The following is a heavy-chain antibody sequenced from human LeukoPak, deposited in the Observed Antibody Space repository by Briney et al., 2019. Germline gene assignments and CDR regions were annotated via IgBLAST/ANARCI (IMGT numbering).Heavy chain of an antibody. Sequence: SETLSLTCTVSGGSISSSSYYWGWIRQPPGKGLEWIGSIYYSGSTYYNPSLKSRVTISVDTSKNQFSLKLSSVTAADTAVYYCARGTLNNWFDPWGQGTLVTVSS. CDR2: IYYSGST. J-gene: IGHJ5*02. D-gene: IGHD1-7*01. V-gene: IGHV4-39*07. CDR3: ARGTLNNWFDP. CDR1: GGSISSSSYY.